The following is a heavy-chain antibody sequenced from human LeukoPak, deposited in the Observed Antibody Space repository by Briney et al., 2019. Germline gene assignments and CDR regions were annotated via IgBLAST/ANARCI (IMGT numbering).Heavy chain of an antibody. CDR2: ISYDGSNK. CDR3: AKGGGSGSYGP. Sequence: GGSLRLSCAASGFTFSSYGMHWVRQAPGKGLEWVAVISYDGSNKYYADSVKGRFTISRDNSKNTLYLQMNSLRAEDTAVYYCAKGGGSGSYGPWGQGTLVTVSS. J-gene: IGHJ5*02. CDR1: GFTFSSYG. D-gene: IGHD3-10*01. V-gene: IGHV3-30*18.